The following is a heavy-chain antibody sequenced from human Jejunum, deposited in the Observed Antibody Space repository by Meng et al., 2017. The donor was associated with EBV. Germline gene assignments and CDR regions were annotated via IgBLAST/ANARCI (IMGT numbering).Heavy chain of an antibody. Sequence: VHRVQSGAEVKKPGASVTDSCNASGYTFTSYGISWLRQAPGQGLGWMAWIIACNGNTNCAQYLQGRVTLTTFTSTTTTYMELRRLRSDDTAVYYCARDGPDYGNYVNFDYWGQGTLVTVSS. CDR2: IIACNGNT. V-gene: IGHV1-18*01. D-gene: IGHD4-11*01. J-gene: IGHJ4*02. CDR1: GYTFTSYG. CDR3: ARDGPDYGNYVNFDY.